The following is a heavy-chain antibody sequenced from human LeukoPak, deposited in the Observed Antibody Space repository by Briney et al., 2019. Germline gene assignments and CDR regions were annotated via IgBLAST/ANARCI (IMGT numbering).Heavy chain of an antibody. CDR2: IYTSGST. CDR1: GVSMSSYY. D-gene: IGHD3-10*01. J-gene: IGHJ5*02. Sequence: PSETLSLTCTVYGVSMSSYYWSWVRQPAGEGLEWIGRIYTSGSTKHKPSRKRRVTISVDTSKTHFSLKLTSVTAADTAVYYCARGIPYGSGSYYANWFDPWGQGTLVTVSS. CDR3: ARGIPYGSGSYYANWFDP. V-gene: IGHV4-4*07.